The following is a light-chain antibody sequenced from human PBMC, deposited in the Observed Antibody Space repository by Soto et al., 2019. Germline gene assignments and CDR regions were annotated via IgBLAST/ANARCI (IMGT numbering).Light chain of an antibody. Sequence: HRAILCCRASQSVSNFDLAWYQQNPGQPXTXXXYDASHRATGIPHRFSGSGSGTDFNLAIRRLEPQEFAVQYCERECGRRYTLGEGTKVDI. J-gene: IGKJ2*01. V-gene: IGKV3-20*01. CDR1: QSVSNFD. CDR2: DAS. CDR3: ERECGRRYT.